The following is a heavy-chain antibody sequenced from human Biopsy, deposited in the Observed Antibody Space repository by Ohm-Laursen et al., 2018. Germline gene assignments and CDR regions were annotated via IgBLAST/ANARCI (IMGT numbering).Heavy chain of an antibody. D-gene: IGHD3-22*01. CDR3: ARDRGYYSDRTVPGYFDL. J-gene: IGHJ2*01. V-gene: IGHV4-59*01. CDR1: GDSISSYY. CDR2: VYYTGST. Sequence: TLSLTCSVSGDSISSYYWSWIRQPPGKGLQWIGYVYYTGSTDYNPSLQSRVTISVDTSKNHFSLRLRSVTPADTAIYYCARDRGYYSDRTVPGYFDLWGRGALVTVSS.